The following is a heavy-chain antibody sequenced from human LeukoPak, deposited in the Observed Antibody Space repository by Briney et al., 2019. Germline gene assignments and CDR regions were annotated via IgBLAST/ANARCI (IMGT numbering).Heavy chain of an antibody. D-gene: IGHD3-16*02. V-gene: IGHV3-23*01. J-gene: IGHJ3*02. CDR2: ISGSGGST. CDR3: ALNVREVPSCAFDI. Sequence: QSGGSPRLSCAASGFTFSDYWMHWVRHAPGKGLEWVSAISGSGGSTYYADSVKGRFTISRDNSKNTLYLQMNSLRAEDTAVYYCALNVREVPSCAFDIWGQGTMVTVSS. CDR1: GFTFSDYW.